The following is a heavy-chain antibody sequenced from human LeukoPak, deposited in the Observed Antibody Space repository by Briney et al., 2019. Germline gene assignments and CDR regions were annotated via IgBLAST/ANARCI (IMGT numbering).Heavy chain of an antibody. CDR3: ASGDSVDY. D-gene: IGHD4-17*01. J-gene: IGHJ4*02. Sequence: PGGSLRLSCAASGFTFSTYGMHWVRQAPGKGLEWVSGITGSSTSTYYSDSVKGRFTIPRDNSKNTLYLQMNSLRAEDTAVYYCASGDSVDYWGQGTLVTVSS. V-gene: IGHV3-23*01. CDR2: ITGSSTST. CDR1: GFTFSTYG.